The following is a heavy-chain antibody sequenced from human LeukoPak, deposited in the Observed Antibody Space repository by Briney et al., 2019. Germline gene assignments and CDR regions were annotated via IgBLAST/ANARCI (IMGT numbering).Heavy chain of an antibody. D-gene: IGHD3-3*01. V-gene: IGHV4-39*01. CDR2: VSHDGIT. Sequence: PSETLSLTCTVSGGSINSALYYWAWIRQTPEQQLEWIGSVSHDGITKYSPSLGGRVSLSADTSKNAFFMEVHSVTAADSAIYYCARHTTFINCSPFDPWGQGTLVTVSS. J-gene: IGHJ5*02. CDR1: GGSINSALYY. CDR3: ARHTTFINCSPFDP.